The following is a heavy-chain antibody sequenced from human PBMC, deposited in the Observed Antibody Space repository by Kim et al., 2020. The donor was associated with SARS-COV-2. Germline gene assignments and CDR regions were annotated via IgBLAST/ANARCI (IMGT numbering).Heavy chain of an antibody. V-gene: IGHV3-23*01. CDR3: ARVAYASGTYRHYAD. Sequence: GGSRRLSCGASGFTITNNAVTWVRQATGKGLEWVSGIGGTTGSSYYANSVKGRFTISRDTSRNTVYLQMSSLGADDTAVYYCARVAYASGTYRHYADWG. D-gene: IGHD3-10*01. CDR1: GFTITNNA. CDR2: IGGTTGSS. J-gene: IGHJ1*01.